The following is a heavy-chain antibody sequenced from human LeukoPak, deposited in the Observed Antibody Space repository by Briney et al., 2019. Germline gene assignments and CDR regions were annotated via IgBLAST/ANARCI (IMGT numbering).Heavy chain of an antibody. CDR1: GYTFTGYY. CDR2: INPNSGGA. Sequence: ASVKVSCKASGYTFTGYYIHWVRQAPGQGLEWMGWINPNSGGANYAQKFQGRVTMTRDTSISTAYMDLSRLRSDDTAVYYCARGSIVGATFDYFDYWGQGTLVTVSS. D-gene: IGHD1-26*01. J-gene: IGHJ4*02. CDR3: ARGSIVGATFDYFDY. V-gene: IGHV1-2*02.